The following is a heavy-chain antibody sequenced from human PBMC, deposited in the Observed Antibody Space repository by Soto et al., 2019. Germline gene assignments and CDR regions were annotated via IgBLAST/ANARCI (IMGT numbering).Heavy chain of an antibody. V-gene: IGHV1-3*01. CDR3: ARGVGSGISDY. CDR2: INAGNGNT. J-gene: IGHJ4*02. Sequence: QVQLVQSGAEVKKPGASVKVSCKASGYTFTSYAMHWVRQAPGQRLEWMGWINAGNGNTKYSQKFQGRVTITRDTSASKAYMELSSLRSEDTAVYYCARGVGSGISDYWGQGTLVTVSS. D-gene: IGHD1-26*01. CDR1: GYTFTSYA.